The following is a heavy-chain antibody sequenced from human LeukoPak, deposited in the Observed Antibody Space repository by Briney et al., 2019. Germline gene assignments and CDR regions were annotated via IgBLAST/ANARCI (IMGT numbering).Heavy chain of an antibody. CDR3: ARGRGGYPDY. CDR1: GFTFSDHY. CDR2: SRSKASSYTT. V-gene: IGHV3-72*01. Sequence: PGGSLRLSCAASGFTFSDHYMDWVRQAPGKGLEWVGRSRSKASSYTTEYAASVKGRFTISRDDSKNSLCLQMNSLKTEDTAVYYCARGRGGYPDYWGQGTLVTVSS. J-gene: IGHJ4*02. D-gene: IGHD5-12*01.